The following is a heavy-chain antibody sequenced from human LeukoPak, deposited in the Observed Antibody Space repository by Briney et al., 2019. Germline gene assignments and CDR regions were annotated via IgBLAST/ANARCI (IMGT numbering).Heavy chain of an antibody. V-gene: IGHV3-7*01. Sequence: PGGSLRLSCAASGFTFTNYWMSWVRQAPGKGPEWVANIKHDGSETYYLYSVTGRFTISRDNAKNSLYLPMSSLTADDTAAYYCATEGAYTTSSPPAYWGQGTRVTVSS. J-gene: IGHJ4*02. CDR2: IKHDGSET. CDR3: ATEGAYTTSSPPAY. CDR1: GFTFTNYW. D-gene: IGHD3-16*01.